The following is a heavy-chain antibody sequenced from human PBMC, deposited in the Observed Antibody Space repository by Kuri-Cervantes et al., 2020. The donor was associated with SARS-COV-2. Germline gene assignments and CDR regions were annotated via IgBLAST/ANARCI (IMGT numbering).Heavy chain of an antibody. D-gene: IGHD5-12*01. Sequence: SVNVSFKASGYTFTSYAMHWVRQAPGQGLEWMGLINPNSGGTNYAQKFQGRVTMNRDTSISTAYMELSRLISDDTAVYYCARGQAQWIGRYYYYMDVWGKGTTVTVSS. V-gene: IGHV1-2*02. J-gene: IGHJ6*03. CDR3: ARGQAQWIGRYYYYMDV. CDR2: INPNSGGT. CDR1: GYTFTSYA.